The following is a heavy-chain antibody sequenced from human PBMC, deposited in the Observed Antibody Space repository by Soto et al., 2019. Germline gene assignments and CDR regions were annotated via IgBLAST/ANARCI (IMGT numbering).Heavy chain of an antibody. CDR1: GDSISRGYY. D-gene: IGHD6-13*01. CDR2: IYHSGTT. Sequence: ETLSLTCAVSGDSISRGYYWAWIRQPPGKGLEYIGSIYHSGTTYYNPSLMSRVTISVDTSKNQFSLKLSSVTAADTAVYYCAGYSSQYYYYYYGMDVWGQGTTVTVSS. CDR3: AGYSSQYYYYYYGMDV. J-gene: IGHJ6*02. V-gene: IGHV4-38-2*01.